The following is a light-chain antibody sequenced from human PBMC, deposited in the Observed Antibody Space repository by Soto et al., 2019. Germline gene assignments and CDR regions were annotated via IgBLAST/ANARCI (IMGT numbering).Light chain of an antibody. Sequence: QSVLTQPASVSGSPGQSITISCTGTSSDVGGYNYVSWYQQHPGKAPKLMIYEVSNRPSGVSNRFSGSKSCNTASLTISGLQAEDEAEYYCSSYTSSSTLVVFGGGTTVTVL. CDR2: EVS. V-gene: IGLV2-14*01. J-gene: IGLJ2*01. CDR3: SSYTSSSTLVV. CDR1: SSDVGGYNY.